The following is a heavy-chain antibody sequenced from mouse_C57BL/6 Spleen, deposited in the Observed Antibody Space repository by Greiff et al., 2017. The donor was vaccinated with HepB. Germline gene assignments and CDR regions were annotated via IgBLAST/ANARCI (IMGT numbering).Heavy chain of an antibody. CDR1: GFTFSDAW. D-gene: IGHD1-1*01. Sequence: EVQRVESGGGLVQPGGSMKLSCAASGFTFSDAWMDWVRQSPEKGLEWVAEIRNKANNHATYYAESVKGRFTISRDDSKSSVYLQMNSLRAEDTGIYYCTRQFPYYYGSSQGYFDVWGTGTTVTVSS. CDR2: IRNKANNHAT. V-gene: IGHV6-6*01. CDR3: TRQFPYYYGSSQGYFDV. J-gene: IGHJ1*03.